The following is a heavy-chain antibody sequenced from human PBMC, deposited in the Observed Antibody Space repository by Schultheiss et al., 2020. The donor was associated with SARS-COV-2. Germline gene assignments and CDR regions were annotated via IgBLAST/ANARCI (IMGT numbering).Heavy chain of an antibody. V-gene: IGHV3-7*01. CDR3: ARSRDRADY. D-gene: IGHD2-21*02. CDR2: IKQDGSEK. Sequence: GESLKISCAASGFTFSSYWMSWVRQAPGKGLEWVANIKQDGSEKNYVDSVKGRFTISRDNAKNSLYLQMNSLRDEDTAVYYCARSRDRADYWGQGTLVTVSS. J-gene: IGHJ4*02. CDR1: GFTFSSYW.